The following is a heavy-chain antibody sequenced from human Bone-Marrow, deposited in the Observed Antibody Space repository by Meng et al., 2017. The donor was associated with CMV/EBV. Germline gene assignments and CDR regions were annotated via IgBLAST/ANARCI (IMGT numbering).Heavy chain of an antibody. CDR3: ARLPYSSSSYIAY. V-gene: IGHV4-39*01. Sequence: SETLSLTCTVSGGSISSSSYYWGWIRQPPGKGLEWIGSIYYSGSTYYNPSLKSRVTISVDTSKNQFSLKLSSVTAADTAVYYCARLPYSSSSYIAYWGPGNRVTVAS. D-gene: IGHD6-6*01. CDR2: IYYSGST. J-gene: IGHJ4*02. CDR1: GGSISSSSYY.